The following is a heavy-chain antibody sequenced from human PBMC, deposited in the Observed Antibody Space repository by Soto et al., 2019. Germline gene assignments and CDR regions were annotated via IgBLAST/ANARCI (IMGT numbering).Heavy chain of an antibody. J-gene: IGHJ6*02. V-gene: IGHV3-30-3*01. D-gene: IGHD2-2*01. CDR2: ISYDGSNK. Sequence: PGGSLRLSCAASGFTFSSYAMHWVRQAPGKGLEWVAVISYDGSNKYYADSVKGRFTISRDNSKNTLYLQMNSLRAEDTAMYYCARDCLPNQLLLTGRYYYYYYGMDVWGQGTTVTVSS. CDR3: ARDCLPNQLLLTGRYYYYYYGMDV. CDR1: GFTFSSYA.